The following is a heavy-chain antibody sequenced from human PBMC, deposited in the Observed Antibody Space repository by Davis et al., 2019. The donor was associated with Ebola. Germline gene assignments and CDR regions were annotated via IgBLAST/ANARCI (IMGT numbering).Heavy chain of an antibody. D-gene: IGHD2/OR15-2a*01. CDR1: GFTFDDYA. Sequence: GESLKISCAASGFTFDDYAMHWVRQAPGKGLEWVANIKQDGSEKYYVDSVKGRFTISRDNAKNSLYLQMNSLRAEDTAVYYCARDNSNTHWPFYFDYWGQGTLVTVSS. V-gene: IGHV3-7*01. CDR3: ARDNSNTHWPFYFDY. J-gene: IGHJ4*02. CDR2: IKQDGSEK.